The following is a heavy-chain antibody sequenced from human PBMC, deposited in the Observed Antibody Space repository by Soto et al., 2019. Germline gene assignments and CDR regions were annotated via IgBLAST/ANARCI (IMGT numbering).Heavy chain of an antibody. V-gene: IGHV4-34*01. CDR1: GGSFSGYY. CDR2: INHSGST. D-gene: IGHD2-15*01. Sequence: QVQLQQWGAGLLKPSETLSLTCAVYGGSFSGYYWSWIRQPPGKGLEWIGEINHSGSTNYNPSLKSRVTISVDTSKNQFSLKLSSVTAADTAVYYCARGGFKAATDYWGQGTPVTVSS. CDR3: ARGGFKAATDY. J-gene: IGHJ4*02.